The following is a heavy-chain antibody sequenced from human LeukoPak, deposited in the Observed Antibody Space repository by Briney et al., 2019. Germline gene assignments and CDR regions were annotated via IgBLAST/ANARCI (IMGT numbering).Heavy chain of an antibody. CDR1: GFAFNTYS. D-gene: IGHD5-18*01. CDR3: VKDWTYSCED. Sequence: GGSLRLSCAASGFAFNTYSMNWVRKAPGKGLEWISYISSINSGEYYADSVKGRFSTSSDNAKNSLSLQTNSLRVEDTAVYYCVKDWTYSCEDWGQGTLVTVSS. J-gene: IGHJ4*02. CDR2: ISSINSGE. V-gene: IGHV3-48*01.